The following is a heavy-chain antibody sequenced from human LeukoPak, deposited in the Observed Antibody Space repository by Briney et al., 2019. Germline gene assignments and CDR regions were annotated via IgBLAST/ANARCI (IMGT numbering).Heavy chain of an antibody. CDR1: GFTFSSYW. J-gene: IGHJ4*02. CDR2: IKQDGSER. Sequence: GGSLRLSCAASGFTFSSYWMSWVRQAPGKGLEWVANIKQDGSERYYVDSVKGRFTISRDNAKNSLYLQMNSLRAEDTAVYYCAREDYYDSSGSIDYWGQETLVTVSS. CDR3: AREDYYDSSGSIDY. D-gene: IGHD3-22*01. V-gene: IGHV3-7*01.